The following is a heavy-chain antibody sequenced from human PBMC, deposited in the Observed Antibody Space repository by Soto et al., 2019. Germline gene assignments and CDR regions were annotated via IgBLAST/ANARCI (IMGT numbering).Heavy chain of an antibody. CDR2: INHSGST. J-gene: IGHJ3*02. V-gene: IGHV4-34*01. Sequence: SETLFLTCAVYGGSFSGYYWSWIRQPPGKGLEWIGEINHSGSTNYNPSLKSRVTISVDTSKNQFSLKLSSVTAADTAVYYCARDQRGISVAGTVARRGAPRETDIWGQGTMVTVSS. CDR3: ARDQRGISVAGTVARRGAPRETDI. D-gene: IGHD6-19*01. CDR1: GGSFSGYY.